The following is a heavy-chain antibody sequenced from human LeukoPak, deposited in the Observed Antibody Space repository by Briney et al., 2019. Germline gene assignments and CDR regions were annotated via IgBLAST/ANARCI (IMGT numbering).Heavy chain of an antibody. CDR2: IGSGANII. J-gene: IGHJ4*02. D-gene: IGHD6-25*01. CDR1: GFTFSDHY. CDR3: SRFRIAAASTFDS. V-gene: IGHV3-11*01. Sequence: GGSLRLSCAASGFTFSDHYMGWIRQAPGKGLEWVSCIGSGANIIYYADSVQGRFTISSDNGKNSLDLQMNNLRAEDMAVYDRSRFRIAAASTFDSWGQGTRVTVSS.